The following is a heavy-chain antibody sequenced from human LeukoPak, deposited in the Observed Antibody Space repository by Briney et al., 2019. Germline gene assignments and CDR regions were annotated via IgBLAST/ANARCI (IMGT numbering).Heavy chain of an antibody. CDR1: GFTFSSYS. CDR2: ISSSSSTI. V-gene: IGHV3-48*01. CDR3: ARDRDYAFDY. J-gene: IGHJ4*02. Sequence: AGGSLRLSCAASGFTFSSYSMNWVRQAPGKGLEWVSYISSSSSTIYYADSVKGRFTISRDNAKNSLYLQMNSLRAEDTAVYYCARDRDYAFDYWGQGTLVTVSS. D-gene: IGHD4-17*01.